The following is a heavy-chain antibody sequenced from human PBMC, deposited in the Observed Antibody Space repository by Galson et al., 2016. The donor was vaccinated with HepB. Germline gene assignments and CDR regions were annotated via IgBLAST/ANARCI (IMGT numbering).Heavy chain of an antibody. V-gene: IGHV3-23*01. Sequence: SLRLSCAASGFTFSTHDMSWVRQAPGQGLEWVSAIRGIGENTHYADSVKGRFTISRDTSKNTLFLQMNNLSGEDTAVYYCAKDGLQFSGSWGQGAVVTVSS. CDR3: AKDGLQFSGS. CDR2: IRGIGENT. J-gene: IGHJ4*02. D-gene: IGHD5-24*01. CDR1: GFTFSTHD.